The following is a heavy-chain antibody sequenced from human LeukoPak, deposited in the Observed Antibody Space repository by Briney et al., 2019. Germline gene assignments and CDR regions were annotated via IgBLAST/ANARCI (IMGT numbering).Heavy chain of an antibody. CDR2: IYCSGST. D-gene: IGHD5-18*01. V-gene: IGHV4-31*03. CDR3: ARGDTRGYSYGYRY. J-gene: IGHJ4*02. CDR1: GGSISSGGYY. Sequence: SQTLSLTCTVSGGSISSGGYYWSWIRQHPGKGLEWIGYIYCSGSTYYNPSLKSRVTISVDTSKNQFSLKLSSVTAADTAVYYCARGDTRGYSYGYRYWGQGTLVTVSS.